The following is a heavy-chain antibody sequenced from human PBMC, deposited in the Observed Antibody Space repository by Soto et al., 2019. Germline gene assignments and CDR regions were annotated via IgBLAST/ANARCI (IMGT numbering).Heavy chain of an antibody. CDR1: GYTFAGYY. V-gene: IGHV1-2*04. D-gene: IGHD4-17*01. Sequence: QVQLVQSGAELEKPGASVKVSCKASGYTFAGYYVHWVRQAPGQGLEWMGWINPNSGGTNYAQKTQGWVTMTRDTSNSTAYMGLNRLRSDDTAVYYCARDSAYGDSSDWCFDLWGRGTLVTVSS. J-gene: IGHJ2*01. CDR2: INPNSGGT. CDR3: ARDSAYGDSSDWCFDL.